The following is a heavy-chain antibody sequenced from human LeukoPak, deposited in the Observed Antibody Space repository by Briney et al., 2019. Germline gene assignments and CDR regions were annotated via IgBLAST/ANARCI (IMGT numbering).Heavy chain of an antibody. CDR2: IYYSGST. CDR1: GGSISSYY. V-gene: IGHV4-59*01. CDR3: ATGYYYYYMDV. J-gene: IGHJ6*03. Sequence: ASETLSLTCTVSGGSISSYYWSWIRQPPGKGLEWIGYIYYSGSTNYNPSLKSRVTISVDTSKNQFSLKLSSVTAADTAVYYCATGYYYYYMDVWGKGTTVTVS.